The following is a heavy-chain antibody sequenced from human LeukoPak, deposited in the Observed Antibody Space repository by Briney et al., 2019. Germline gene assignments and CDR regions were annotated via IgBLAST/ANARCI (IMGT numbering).Heavy chain of an antibody. CDR1: GFTFSDYY. CDR2: ISSSGSTI. V-gene: IGHV3-11*04. CDR3: ARDSTYDFWSGPPKALGY. D-gene: IGHD3-3*01. Sequence: PGGSLRLSCAASGFTFSDYYMSWIRQAPGKGLEWVSYISSSGSTIYYADSVKGRFTISRDNAKNSLYLQMNSLRAEDTAVYYCARDSTYDFWSGPPKALGYWGQGTLVTVSS. J-gene: IGHJ4*02.